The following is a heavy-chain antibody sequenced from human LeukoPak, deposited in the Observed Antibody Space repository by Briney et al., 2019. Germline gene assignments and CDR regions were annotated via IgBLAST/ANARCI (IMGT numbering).Heavy chain of an antibody. V-gene: IGHV3-23*01. Sequence: PGGSLRLSCAASGFTSSSYAMSWVRQAPGKELEWVSAISGSGGSTYYADSVKGRFTISRDNSKNTLYLQMNSLRAEDTAVYYCAKVSWYNWNDGYFDYWGQGTLVTVSS. CDR3: AKVSWYNWNDGYFDY. D-gene: IGHD1-1*01. CDR1: GFTSSSYA. CDR2: ISGSGGST. J-gene: IGHJ4*02.